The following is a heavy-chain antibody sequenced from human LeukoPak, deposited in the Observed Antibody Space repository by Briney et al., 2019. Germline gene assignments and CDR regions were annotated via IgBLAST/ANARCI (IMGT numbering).Heavy chain of an antibody. Sequence: GGSLRLSCAASGFTFSSYSMNWARQAPGKGLEWVASINHNGNVNYYVDSVKGRFTISRDNAKNSLYLQMNSLRAEDTAVYYCAKDESYSRVNWFDPWGQGTLVTVSS. CDR3: AKDESYSRVNWFDP. CDR1: GFTFSSYS. CDR2: INHNGNVN. J-gene: IGHJ5*02. V-gene: IGHV3-7*03. D-gene: IGHD6-13*01.